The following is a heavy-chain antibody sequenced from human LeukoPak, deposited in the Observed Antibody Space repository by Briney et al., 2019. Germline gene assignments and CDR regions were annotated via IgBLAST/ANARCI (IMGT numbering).Heavy chain of an antibody. D-gene: IGHD1-7*01. Sequence: ASVKVSCKASGGTFSSYAISWVRQAPGQGLEWMGRIIPILGIANYAQKFQGRVTITADKSTSTAYMELSSLRSEDTAVYYCARDEKNYLYNWNYGAYYYGMDVWGQGTTVTVSS. CDR3: ARDEKNYLYNWNYGAYYYGMDV. V-gene: IGHV1-69*04. CDR1: GGTFSSYA. J-gene: IGHJ6*02. CDR2: IIPILGIA.